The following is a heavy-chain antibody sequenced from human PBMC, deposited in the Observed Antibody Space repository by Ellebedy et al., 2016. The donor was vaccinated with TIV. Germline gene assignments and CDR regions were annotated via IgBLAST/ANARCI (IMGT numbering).Heavy chain of an antibody. CDR1: GGTFSSYA. J-gene: IGHJ1*01. Sequence: SVKVSXXASGGTFSSYAISWVRQAPGQGLEWMGRIIPILGIANYAQKFQGRVTITADESTSTAYMELSSLRSEDTAVYYCARDRCSSTSCYTQHAEYFQHWGQGTLVTVSS. D-gene: IGHD2-2*02. CDR3: ARDRCSSTSCYTQHAEYFQH. CDR2: IIPILGIA. V-gene: IGHV1-69*04.